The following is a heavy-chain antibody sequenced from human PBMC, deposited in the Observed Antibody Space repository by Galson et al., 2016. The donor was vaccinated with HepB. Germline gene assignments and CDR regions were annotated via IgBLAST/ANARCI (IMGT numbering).Heavy chain of an antibody. CDR2: VLYTGAT. CDR1: GGSISSSNYY. J-gene: IGHJ5*02. CDR3: DRHRAIDISGSLNWFDP. D-gene: IGHD3-10*01. Sequence: SETLSLTCAVSGGSISSSNYYWGWIRQPPGKSPEWIGSVLYTGATYYNGPLESRVPISIDTSNNEFFLKINSETAADKAVYYFDRHRAIDISGSLNWFDPWGQGTLVIVSS. V-gene: IGHV4-39*01.